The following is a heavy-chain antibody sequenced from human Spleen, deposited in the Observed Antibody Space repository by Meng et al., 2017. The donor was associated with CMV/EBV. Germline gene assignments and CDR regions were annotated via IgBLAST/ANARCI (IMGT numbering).Heavy chain of an antibody. CDR2: IKPRGGST. CDR1: GYTFTSYY. Sequence: ASVKVSCKASGYTFTSYYMHWVRQAPGQGLEWMGMIKPRGGSTSYAQKFQGRVTLTRDTSTNTVYMDLSSLRSEDTAVYYCARTFSSSWRVGYGMDVWGQGTTVTVSS. V-gene: IGHV1-46*01. CDR3: ARTFSSSWRVGYGMDV. J-gene: IGHJ6*02. D-gene: IGHD6-13*01.